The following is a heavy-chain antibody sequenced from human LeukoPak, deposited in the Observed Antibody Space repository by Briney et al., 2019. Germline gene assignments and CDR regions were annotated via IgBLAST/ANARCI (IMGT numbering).Heavy chain of an antibody. V-gene: IGHV1-2*02. CDR1: GYTFTGYY. Sequence: ASVKVSCKASGYTFTGYYMHWVRQAPGQGLELMGWINPNSGGTNYAQKFQGRVTMTRDTSISTAYMELSRLRSDDTAVYYCARDRPNYDYVWGSPLDAFDIWGQGTMVTVSS. CDR3: ARDRPNYDYVWGSPLDAFDI. J-gene: IGHJ3*02. CDR2: INPNSGGT. D-gene: IGHD3-16*01.